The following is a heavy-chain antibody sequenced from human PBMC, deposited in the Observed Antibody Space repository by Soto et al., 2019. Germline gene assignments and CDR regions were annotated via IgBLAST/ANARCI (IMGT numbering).Heavy chain of an antibody. Sequence: GGSLRLSCAASGFTFSRYWMHWVRQVPGQGLVWVSHINSDGSGTSCADSVKGRFTISRDNAKNTLYLQMNSLRAEDTAVYYCARDTTYLGLYYSAQGILVTVSS. CDR3: ARDTTYLGLYY. CDR1: GFTFSRYW. CDR2: INSDGSGT. J-gene: IGHJ4*02. D-gene: IGHD1-1*01. V-gene: IGHV3-74*01.